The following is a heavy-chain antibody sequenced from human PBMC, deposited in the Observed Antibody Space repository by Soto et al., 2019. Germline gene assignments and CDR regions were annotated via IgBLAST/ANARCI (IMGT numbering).Heavy chain of an antibody. Sequence: QVPLVQSGAEVKKPGASVKVSCKASGYTFTSYAMHWVRQAPGQRLEWMGWINAGNGNTKYSQKFQGRVTITRDTSASTAYMELSSLRSEDTAVYNCARGPGGPDGPGDYWGQGTLVTVSS. CDR1: GYTFTSYA. D-gene: IGHD2-15*01. J-gene: IGHJ4*02. CDR3: ARGPGGPDGPGDY. V-gene: IGHV1-3*01. CDR2: INAGNGNT.